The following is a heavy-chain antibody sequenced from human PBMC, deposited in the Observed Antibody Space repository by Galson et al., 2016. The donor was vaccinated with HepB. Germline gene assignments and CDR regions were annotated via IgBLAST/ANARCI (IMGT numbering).Heavy chain of an antibody. CDR2: IYPGDSNT. CDR3: SRGLREVVEFEIPFHI. V-gene: IGHV5-51*01. D-gene: IGHD3-22*01. J-gene: IGHJ3*02. CDR1: GYSFTNYY. Sequence: QSGAEVKKPGESLRISCKGSGYSFTNYYIGWVRQMPGEGLEWMGLIYPGDSNTRYNPSLQGRVTIAADKSINTAYLQWSSLKASDTAMYYCSRGLREVVEFEIPFHIWGQGTMVTVSS.